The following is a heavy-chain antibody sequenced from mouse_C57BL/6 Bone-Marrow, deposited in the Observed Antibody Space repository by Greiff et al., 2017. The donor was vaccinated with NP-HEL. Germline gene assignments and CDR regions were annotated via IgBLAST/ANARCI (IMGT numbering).Heavy chain of an antibody. V-gene: IGHV5-17*01. CDR3: ARRTGQGWFAY. Sequence: EVQVVESGGGLVKPGGSLKLSCAASGFTFSDYGMHWVRQAPEKGLEWVAYISSGSGTIYYADTVKGRFTLSRDNANNTLFLQMTSRRSEDTAMDYCARRTGQGWFAYWGQGTLLTVSA. CDR1: GFTFSDYG. J-gene: IGHJ3*01. D-gene: IGHD4-1*01. CDR2: ISSGSGTI.